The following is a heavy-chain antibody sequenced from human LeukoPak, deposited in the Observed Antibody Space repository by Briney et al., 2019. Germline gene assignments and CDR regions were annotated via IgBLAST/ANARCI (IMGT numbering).Heavy chain of an antibody. Sequence: ASVKVSCTASGGTFSSYAISWVRQAPGQGLEWMGIINPSGGSTSYAQKFQGRVTMTRDMSTSTAYMELSSLRSEDTAVYYCARLYEWFFDYWGQGTLVTVSS. CDR1: GGTFSSYA. J-gene: IGHJ4*02. V-gene: IGHV1-46*01. CDR3: ARLYEWFFDY. D-gene: IGHD3-3*01. CDR2: INPSGGST.